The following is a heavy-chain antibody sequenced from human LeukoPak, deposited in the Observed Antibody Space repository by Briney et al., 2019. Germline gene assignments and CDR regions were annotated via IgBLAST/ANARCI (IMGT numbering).Heavy chain of an antibody. CDR2: ISSSGSTI. J-gene: IGHJ5*02. CDR1: GFTLSTYS. CDR3: ARESWFDP. V-gene: IGHV3-48*01. Sequence: GGSLRLSCAASGFTLSTYSMNWVRQAPGKGLEWVSFISSSGSTIYYADSVKVRFTISRDNAKNSLYLQMNSLRAEDTAVCYCARESWFDPWGQGTLVTVSS.